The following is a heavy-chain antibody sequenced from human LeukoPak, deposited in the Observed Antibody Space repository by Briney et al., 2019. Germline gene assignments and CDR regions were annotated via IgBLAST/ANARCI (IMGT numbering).Heavy chain of an antibody. J-gene: IGHJ4*02. D-gene: IGHD2/OR15-2a*01. CDR3: ASDGGFEYYFDY. V-gene: IGHV1-69*06. CDR1: GGTFTDYG. CDR2: IIPIFTTA. Sequence: SVKVSCKSSGGTFTDYGISWVRHAPGQGLEWMGSIIPIFTTANYAQKFQGRVTITADTSTNTAYMELTSLRSEDTAVYYCASDGGFEYYFDYWGQGTLLTVSS.